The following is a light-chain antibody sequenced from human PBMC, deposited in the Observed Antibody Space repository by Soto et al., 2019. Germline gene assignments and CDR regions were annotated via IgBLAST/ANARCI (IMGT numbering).Light chain of an antibody. CDR1: SSNIVSNT. CDR2: SNN. CDR3: AACEDSLNGWV. Sequence: QSVLTQPPSASGTPGQRVTISCSGSSSNIVSNTVNWYQQLPGTAPKLLIYSNNQRPSGVPDRFSGSKSGTSASLAISGLQSEDEADYYCAACEDSLNGWVFGGGTKLTVL. V-gene: IGLV1-44*01. J-gene: IGLJ3*02.